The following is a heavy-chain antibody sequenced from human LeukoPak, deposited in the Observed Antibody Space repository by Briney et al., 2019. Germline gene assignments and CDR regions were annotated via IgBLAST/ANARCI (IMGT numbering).Heavy chain of an antibody. CDR3: ARRGLVVVPL. V-gene: IGHV4-39*01. Sequence: SETLSLTCTLSLGSVGRSDAYWVWVRHPPGKGLEGGGCIFYGGTTHYNPSLKRRVTVSVDTSKNQFSLSLTSVTAADTAVYYCARRGLVVVPLWGQGTLVTVSS. D-gene: IGHD2-21*01. J-gene: IGHJ4*02. CDR2: IFYGGTT. CDR1: LGSVGRSDAY.